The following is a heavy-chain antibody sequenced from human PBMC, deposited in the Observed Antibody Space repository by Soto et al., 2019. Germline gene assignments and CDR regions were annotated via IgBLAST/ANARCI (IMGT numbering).Heavy chain of an antibody. Sequence: QPGGSLRLSCAASGFMFSRSGMTWVRQAPGMRLESVAGIGGSGRNTYYADSVRGRFTISRDNSKNTVYLQLDSLTTGDTAVYYCARDPTGGYFHYDYWGQGALVTVSS. V-gene: IGHV3-23*01. CDR3: ARDPTGGYFHYDY. CDR1: GFMFSRSG. D-gene: IGHD1-26*01. J-gene: IGHJ4*02. CDR2: IGGSGRNT.